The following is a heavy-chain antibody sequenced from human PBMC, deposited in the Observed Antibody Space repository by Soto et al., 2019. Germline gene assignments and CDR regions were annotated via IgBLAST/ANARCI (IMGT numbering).Heavy chain of an antibody. CDR1: GFTFSNAW. CDR3: TTTRISPYAGVRVFDY. D-gene: IGHD2-2*01. V-gene: IGHV3-15*01. J-gene: IGHJ4*02. CDR2: IKSKTDGGTT. Sequence: EVQLVESGGGLVKPGGSLRLSCAASGFTFSNAWMSWVRQAPGKGLEWVGRIKSKTDGGTTDYAAPVKGRFTISRHDSKNTLYLQMNSLKTEDTAVYYCTTTRISPYAGVRVFDYWGQGTLVTVSS.